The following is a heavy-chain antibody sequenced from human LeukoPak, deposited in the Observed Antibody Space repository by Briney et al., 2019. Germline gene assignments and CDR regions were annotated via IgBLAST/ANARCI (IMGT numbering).Heavy chain of an antibody. CDR2: IYSGGST. Sequence: GGSLRLSCADSGFTVSSNYMSWVRQARGKGLEWVSVIYSGGSTYYADSVKGRFTISRDNSKNTLYLQMNSLRAEDTAVYYCAIRTTGYYYYGMDVWGQGTTVTVSS. CDR1: GFTVSSNY. CDR3: AIRTTGYYYYGMDV. D-gene: IGHD1-1*01. V-gene: IGHV3-66*01. J-gene: IGHJ6*02.